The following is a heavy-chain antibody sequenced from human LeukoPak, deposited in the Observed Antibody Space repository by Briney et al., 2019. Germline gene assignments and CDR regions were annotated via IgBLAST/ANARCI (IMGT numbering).Heavy chain of an antibody. V-gene: IGHV4-31*03. CDR2: IYYSGST. J-gene: IGHJ4*02. D-gene: IGHD5-18*01. Sequence: SETLSLTCTVSGGSISSGGYYWSWIRQHPGKGLEWIGYIYYSGSTYYNPSLKSRVTISVDTSKYQFSLKLSSVTAADTAVYYCARGYSYAYYFDYWGQGTLVTVSS. CDR1: GGSISSGGYY. CDR3: ARGYSYAYYFDY.